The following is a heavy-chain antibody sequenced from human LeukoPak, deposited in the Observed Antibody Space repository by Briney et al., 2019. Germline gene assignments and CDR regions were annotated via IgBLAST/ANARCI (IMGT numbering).Heavy chain of an antibody. V-gene: IGHV3-30*03. J-gene: IGHJ4*02. CDR3: ARDRAWNYFDY. D-gene: IGHD3-3*01. Sequence: GGSLRLSCAPSGFTFSRHGMHWVRQAPGKGLEWVAIISNDGSRKYYAHSVEGRFTISRDNSKNTLYLRMDSLRAEDTAVYYCARDRAWNYFDYWGQGTLVTVSS. CDR2: ISNDGSRK. CDR1: GFTFSRHG.